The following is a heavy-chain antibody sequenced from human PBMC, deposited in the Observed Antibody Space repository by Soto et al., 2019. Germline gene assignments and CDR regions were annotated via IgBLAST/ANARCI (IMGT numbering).Heavy chain of an antibody. CDR2: VYYSGST. CDR1: GASIITISHY. Sequence: SETLSLTCTVSGASIITISHYWGWIRQPPGKGLEWIGTVYYSGSTYYNPSLQSRVAISVDTSKNQFSLKLSSVTAADTAVYYCARHRTSSRRHFDYWGQGTLVTVSS. CDR3: ARHRTSSRRHFDY. D-gene: IGHD6-6*01. J-gene: IGHJ4*02. V-gene: IGHV4-39*01.